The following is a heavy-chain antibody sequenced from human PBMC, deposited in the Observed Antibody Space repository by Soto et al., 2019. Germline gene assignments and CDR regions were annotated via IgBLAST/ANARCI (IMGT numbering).Heavy chain of an antibody. V-gene: IGHV4-34*01. Sequence: SETLSLTCAVYGGSFSGYYWSWIRQPPGKGLEWIGEINHSGSTNYNPSLKSRVTISVDTSKNQFSLKLSSVTAADTAVYYCARERGYESYYYYYCMDVWGKGTTVTVSS. CDR1: GGSFSGYY. J-gene: IGHJ6*03. D-gene: IGHD6-13*01. CDR3: ARERGYESYYYYYCMDV. CDR2: INHSGST.